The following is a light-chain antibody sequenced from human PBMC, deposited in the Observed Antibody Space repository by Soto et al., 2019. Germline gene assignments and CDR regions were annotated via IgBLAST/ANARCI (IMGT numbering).Light chain of an antibody. CDR3: QQYGSSPSFT. V-gene: IGKV3-20*01. J-gene: IGKJ3*01. Sequence: EIVLTQSPGTLSLSPGERATLSCRASQSVSSCYLAWYQQKPGQAPRLLIYGASGRATGIPHRFSGSGSGTDFTLTISRLEPEDFAVYYCQQYGSSPSFTFGTGTKVDIK. CDR2: GAS. CDR1: QSVSSCY.